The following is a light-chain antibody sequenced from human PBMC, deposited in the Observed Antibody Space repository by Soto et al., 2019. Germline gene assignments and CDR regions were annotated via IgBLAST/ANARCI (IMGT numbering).Light chain of an antibody. J-gene: IGKJ1*01. CDR3: RHYNSYSGT. CDR2: DAS. CDR1: QSISTW. Sequence: DIQVTQSPSTLSASVGDRVTITCRASQSISTWLAWYQQKSGKAPRLLIYDASSLENGVPSRFSGSGSGTEFPLTISSLQPDDFATYYCRHYNSYSGTFGQGTKVEIK. V-gene: IGKV1-5*01.